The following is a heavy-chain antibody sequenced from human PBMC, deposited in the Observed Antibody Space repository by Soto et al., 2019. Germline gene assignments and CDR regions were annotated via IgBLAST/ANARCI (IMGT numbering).Heavy chain of an antibody. CDR1: GFTFDDYT. CDR2: ISWDGGST. Sequence: EVQLVESGGVVVQPGGSLRLSCAASGFTFDDYTMHWVRQAPGKGLEWVSLISWDGGSTYYADSVKGRFTISRDNSKNSLYLQMKSLITEDTALYYCAKEARITMVRGVKVSYYYGMDVWGQETTVTVSS. D-gene: IGHD3-10*01. V-gene: IGHV3-43*01. CDR3: AKEARITMVRGVKVSYYYGMDV. J-gene: IGHJ6*02.